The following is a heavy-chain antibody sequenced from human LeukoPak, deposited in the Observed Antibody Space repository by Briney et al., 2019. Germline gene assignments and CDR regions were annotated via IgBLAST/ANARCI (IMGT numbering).Heavy chain of an antibody. J-gene: IGHJ6*02. CDR3: ARHVTVTTLGLEDYYYGMDV. D-gene: IGHD4-11*01. CDR1: GYSFTSYW. Sequence: PGESLKISCKGSGYSFTSYWIGWVRQMPGKGLEWMGIIYPGDSDTRYSPSFQGQVTISADKSISTAYLQWSSLKALDTAMYYCARHVTVTTLGLEDYYYGMDVWGQGTTVTVSS. V-gene: IGHV5-51*01. CDR2: IYPGDSDT.